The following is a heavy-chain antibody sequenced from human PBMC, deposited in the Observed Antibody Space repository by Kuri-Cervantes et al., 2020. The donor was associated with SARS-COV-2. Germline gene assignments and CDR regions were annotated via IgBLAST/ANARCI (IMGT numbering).Heavy chain of an antibody. Sequence: ESLKISCAVYGGSFSGYYWSWIRQPPGKGLEWIGEINHSGSTNYNPSLKSRVAVSVDTSKNQFSLKLSSVTAADTAVYYCATSIYDSSGGDYWGQGTLVTVSS. D-gene: IGHD6-19*01. CDR3: ATSIYDSSGGDY. CDR2: INHSGST. V-gene: IGHV4-34*01. J-gene: IGHJ4*02. CDR1: GGSFSGYY.